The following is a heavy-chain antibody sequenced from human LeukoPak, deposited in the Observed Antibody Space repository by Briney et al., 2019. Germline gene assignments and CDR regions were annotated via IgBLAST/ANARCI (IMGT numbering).Heavy chain of an antibody. CDR2: INHSGST. J-gene: IGHJ4*02. Sequence: NSSETLSLTCAVYGGSFSGYYWSWIRQPPGKGLEWIGEINHSGSTNYNPSLKSRVTISVDTSKNQFSLKLSSVTAADTAVYYCAARYYDFWSGYYTGDYWGQGTLVTVSS. CDR3: AARYYDFWSGYYTGDY. V-gene: IGHV4-34*01. CDR1: GGSFSGYY. D-gene: IGHD3-3*01.